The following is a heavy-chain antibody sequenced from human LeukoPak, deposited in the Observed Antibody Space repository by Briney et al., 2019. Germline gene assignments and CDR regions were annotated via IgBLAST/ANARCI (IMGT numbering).Heavy chain of an antibody. CDR1: GFTFSSYG. CDR3: AKSLMIVVLNSFDY. CDR2: ISYDGSNK. J-gene: IGHJ4*02. Sequence: PGGSLRLSCAASGFTFSSYGMHWVRQAPGKGLEWVALISYDGSNKYYADSVKGRFTISRDNSKNTLYLQMNSLRAEDTAVYSCAKSLMIVVLNSFDYWGQGTLVTVFS. V-gene: IGHV3-30*18. D-gene: IGHD3-22*01.